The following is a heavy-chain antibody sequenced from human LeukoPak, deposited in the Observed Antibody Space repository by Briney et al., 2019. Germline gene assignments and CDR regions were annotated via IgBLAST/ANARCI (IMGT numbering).Heavy chain of an antibody. Sequence: GGFLRLSCAASGFTFSSYSMNWVRQAPGKGLEWVSSITSSSSYIYYADSVKGRFTISRDNAKNSLYLQMNSLRAEDTAVYYCARHVVAVGFDYWGQGTLVTVSS. CDR2: ITSSSSYI. CDR3: ARHVVAVGFDY. D-gene: IGHD3-22*01. CDR1: GFTFSSYS. J-gene: IGHJ4*02. V-gene: IGHV3-21*01.